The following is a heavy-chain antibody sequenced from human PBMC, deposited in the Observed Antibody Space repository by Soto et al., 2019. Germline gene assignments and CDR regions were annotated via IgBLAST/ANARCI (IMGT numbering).Heavy chain of an antibody. CDR2: VDYSGTA. Sequence: SETLSLTCTVSSGSISVTNVFWGWVRQPPGKGLEWIGNVDYSGTAYFSPSLATRVTFHVDTSKNQISLTLYSVTAADTAVYYCARITGRHLDYWGQGILVTVSS. CDR3: ARITGRHLDY. D-gene: IGHD1-20*01. J-gene: IGHJ4*02. CDR1: SGSISVTNVF. V-gene: IGHV4-39*01.